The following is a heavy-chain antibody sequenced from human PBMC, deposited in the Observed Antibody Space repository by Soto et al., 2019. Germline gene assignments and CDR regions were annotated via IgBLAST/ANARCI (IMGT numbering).Heavy chain of an antibody. CDR3: AKGKTSGWYYFDS. J-gene: IGHJ4*02. Sequence: EVQLLESGGDLVQPGGSLRLSCAASGFTFSNFAMSWVRQAPGRGLEWVSGISASGRDIHYADSVKDRFTVSRDNSKNTLYLQMNSLRAEDTAIYYCAKGKTSGWYYFDSWGQGALVTVSS. CDR2: ISASGRDI. CDR1: GFTFSNFA. V-gene: IGHV3-23*01. D-gene: IGHD6-19*01.